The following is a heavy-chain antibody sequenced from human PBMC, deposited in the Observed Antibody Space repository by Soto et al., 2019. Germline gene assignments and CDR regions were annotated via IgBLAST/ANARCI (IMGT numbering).Heavy chain of an antibody. D-gene: IGHD3-10*01. CDR2: ISGSGGST. V-gene: IGHV3-23*01. Sequence: PGGSLRLSCAASGFTFSSYAMSWVRQAPGKGLEWVSAISGSGGSTYYADSVKGRFTISRDNSKNTLYLQMNSLRAEDTAVYYCAKDQSRMVRLIYQSQAKNTWGQGTLVTVSS. CDR3: AKDQSRMVRLIYQSQAKNT. J-gene: IGHJ5*02. CDR1: GFTFSSYA.